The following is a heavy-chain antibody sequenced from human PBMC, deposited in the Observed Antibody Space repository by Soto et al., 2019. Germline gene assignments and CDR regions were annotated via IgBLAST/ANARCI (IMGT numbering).Heavy chain of an antibody. V-gene: IGHV3-30*18. CDR1: GFTFTTYG. CDR3: AKERTYSVASGFDY. D-gene: IGHD1-26*01. J-gene: IGHJ4*02. CDR2: ISYDGSHA. Sequence: QVQVVDSGGGVVQPGRALRLSCAASGFTFTTYGMHWVRWAPGKGLEWVAVISYDGSHAYYADSVKGRFTISRDNSKNTLYLQINSLSAEDTAVYYCAKERTYSVASGFDYWGRGTLVTVSS.